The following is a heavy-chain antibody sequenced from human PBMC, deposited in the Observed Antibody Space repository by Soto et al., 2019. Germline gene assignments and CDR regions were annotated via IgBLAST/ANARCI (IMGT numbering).Heavy chain of an antibody. CDR3: AKEAVTMVRGVIITDVFDY. CDR1: GFTFSSYA. J-gene: IGHJ4*02. Sequence: GGSLRFSCAASGFTFSSYAMSWVRQAPGKGLEWVSAISGSGGSTYYAASVKGRFTISRDNSKNTLYLQMNSLRAEDTAVYYCAKEAVTMVRGVIITDVFDYWGQGTLVTVSS. V-gene: IGHV3-23*01. CDR2: ISGSGGST. D-gene: IGHD3-10*01.